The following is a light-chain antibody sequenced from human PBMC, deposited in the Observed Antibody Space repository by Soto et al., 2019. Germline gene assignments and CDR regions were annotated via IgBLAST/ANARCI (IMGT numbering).Light chain of an antibody. J-gene: IGKJ4*01. CDR3: QHRINWPLT. CDR1: QSVSSY. Sequence: EIVLTQSPATLSLSPGERVILSCRASQSVSSYLNWYQQKPGQAPRLLINDASNRATGIPARFSGSGSGTDFTLTISSLEPEDFAVYYCQHRINWPLTFGGGTKLEIK. V-gene: IGKV3-11*01. CDR2: DAS.